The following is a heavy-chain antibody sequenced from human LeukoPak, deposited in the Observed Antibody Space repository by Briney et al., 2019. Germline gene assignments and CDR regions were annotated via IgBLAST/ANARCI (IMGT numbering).Heavy chain of an antibody. J-gene: IGHJ4*02. Sequence: GGSLRLSCAASGFTLSSYSMNWVRQAPGKGLEWVSSISSSSSYIYYADSVKGRFTISRDNAKNSLYLQMNSLRAEGTAVYYCARDLRGSGYYYGSFDYWGQGTLVTVSS. V-gene: IGHV3-21*01. D-gene: IGHD3-22*01. CDR2: ISSSSSYI. CDR3: ARDLRGSGYYYGSFDY. CDR1: GFTLSSYS.